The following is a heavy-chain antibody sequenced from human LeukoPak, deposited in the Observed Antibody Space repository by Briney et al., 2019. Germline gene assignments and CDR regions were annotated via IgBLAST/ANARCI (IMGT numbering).Heavy chain of an antibody. CDR3: ASIYYYDSAPFDP. D-gene: IGHD3-22*01. Sequence: PSETLSLTCAVSGGSISSYYWSWIRQPAGKGLEWIGRIDTSGNTNYNPSLKSRVTISVDTSKNQFSLKLSSVTAADTAVYYCASIYYYDSAPFDPWGQGTLVTVSS. J-gene: IGHJ5*02. V-gene: IGHV4-4*07. CDR2: IDTSGNT. CDR1: GGSISSYY.